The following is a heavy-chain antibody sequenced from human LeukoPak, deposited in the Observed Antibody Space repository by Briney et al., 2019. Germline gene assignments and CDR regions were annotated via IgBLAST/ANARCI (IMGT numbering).Heavy chain of an antibody. V-gene: IGHV3-30*03. CDR3: ARGLMTPNTYCDL. J-gene: IGHJ4*02. CDR1: GFTFSSYG. D-gene: IGHD2-8*01. CDR2: ISYDGSNK. Sequence: GGSLRLSCAASGFTFSSYGMHWVRQVPGKGLEWVAVISYDGSNKYYADSVKGRFTISRDNSKNTLYLQMNSLRAEDTAVYYCARGLMTPNTYCDLWGQGTLVTVSS.